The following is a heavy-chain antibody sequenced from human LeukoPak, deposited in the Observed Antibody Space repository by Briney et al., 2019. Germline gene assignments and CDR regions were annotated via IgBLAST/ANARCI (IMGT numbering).Heavy chain of an antibody. CDR2: ISYDGSNK. V-gene: IGHV3-30-3*01. Sequence: PGGSLRLSCAASGFTFSNYAMHWVRQAPGKGLEWVAVISYDGSNKYYADSVKGRFTISRDNSKNTLYLQMNSLRAKDTAMYYCASPSRDGYNWGADYWGQGTLVTVSS. D-gene: IGHD5-24*01. CDR1: GFTFSNYA. J-gene: IGHJ4*02. CDR3: ASPSRDGYNWGADY.